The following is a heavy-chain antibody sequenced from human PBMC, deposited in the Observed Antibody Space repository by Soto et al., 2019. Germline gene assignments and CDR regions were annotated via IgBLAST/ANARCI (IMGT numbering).Heavy chain of an antibody. CDR2: ISGSGGST. D-gene: IGHD3-10*01. Sequence: GSLRLSCAASGFTFSSYAMSWVRQAPGKGLEWVSAISGSGGSTYYADSVKGRFTISRDNSKNTLYLQMNSLRAEDTAVYYCATKPNMVRGVIITTNKDYWGQGTLVTVSS. CDR1: GFTFSSYA. V-gene: IGHV3-23*01. CDR3: ATKPNMVRGVIITTNKDY. J-gene: IGHJ4*02.